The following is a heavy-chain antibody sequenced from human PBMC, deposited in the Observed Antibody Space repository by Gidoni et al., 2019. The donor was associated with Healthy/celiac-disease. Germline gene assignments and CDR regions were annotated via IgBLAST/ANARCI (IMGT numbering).Heavy chain of an antibody. J-gene: IGHJ4*02. D-gene: IGHD5-18*01. V-gene: IGHV3-30-3*01. CDR2: ISYDGSNK. CDR1: GFTFSSYA. CDR3: AREVWLDY. Sequence: QVQLVESGGGVVQPGRSMRLSCAASGFTFSSYAMHWVRQAPGKGLEWVAVISYDGSNKYYADSVKGRFTISRDNSKNTLYLQMNSLRAEDTAVYYCAREVWLDYWGQGTLVTVSS.